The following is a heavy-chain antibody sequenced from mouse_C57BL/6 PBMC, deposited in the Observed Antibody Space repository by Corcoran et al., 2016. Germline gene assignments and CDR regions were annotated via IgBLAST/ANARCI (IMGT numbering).Heavy chain of an antibody. D-gene: IGHD2-4*01. Sequence: EVQLQQSGPELVKPGASVKISCKASGYTFTDYYMNWVKQSHGKSLEWIGDINPNNGGTSYNQKVKGKATLTVDKSSSTAYMELRSLTSEDSAVYYCARRDDYVLFAYWGQGTLVTVSA. CDR1: GYTFTDYY. V-gene: IGHV1-26*01. CDR2: INPNNGGT. CDR3: ARRDDYVLFAY. J-gene: IGHJ3*01.